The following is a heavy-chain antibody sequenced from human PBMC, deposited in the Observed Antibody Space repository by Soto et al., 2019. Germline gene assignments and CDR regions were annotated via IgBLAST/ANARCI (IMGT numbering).Heavy chain of an antibody. CDR1: GFTFSTYS. D-gene: IGHD6-13*01. CDR2: ISGSGKTI. V-gene: IGHV3-48*02. J-gene: IGHJ4*02. Sequence: EVQLEESGGGLVQRGGSLRLSCAASGFTFSTYSMNWVRHAPGKGLEWVSYISGSGKTIYYADSVKGRFTVSRDNAKNSLYLQMNSLRDEDSGVYSCVRAVSGTSPFDYWGQGSLVTVSS. CDR3: VRAVSGTSPFDY.